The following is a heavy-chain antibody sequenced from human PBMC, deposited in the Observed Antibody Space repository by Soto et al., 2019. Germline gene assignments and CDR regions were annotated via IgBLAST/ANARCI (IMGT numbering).Heavy chain of an antibody. Sequence: ASVKVSCKASGYTFTNYGFSWVRQAPGQGLEWMGWISGYNGNTKYAEKLQGRVTMTTDTSTSTAYMELRSLRSDDTAVYYCARRARYSYGYFDYWGQGTLVTVPQ. CDR3: ARRARYSYGYFDY. V-gene: IGHV1-18*01. CDR1: GYTFTNYG. CDR2: ISGYNGNT. D-gene: IGHD5-18*01. J-gene: IGHJ4*02.